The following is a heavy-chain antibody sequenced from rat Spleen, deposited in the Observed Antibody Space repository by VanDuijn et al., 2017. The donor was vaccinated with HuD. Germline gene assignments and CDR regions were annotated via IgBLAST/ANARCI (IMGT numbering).Heavy chain of an antibody. V-gene: IGHV5S23*01. Sequence: EVQLVESGGGLVQPGRSLKLSCAASGFTFSDYYMAWVRQAPTKGLEWVASISPSGGSTYYRDSVKGRFTISRDNAKSILFLLMDSLRSEDMARYYWVRRESSFDYWGQGVMVTVSS. CDR2: ISPSGGST. CDR1: GFTFSDYY. J-gene: IGHJ2*01. CDR3: VRRESSFDY.